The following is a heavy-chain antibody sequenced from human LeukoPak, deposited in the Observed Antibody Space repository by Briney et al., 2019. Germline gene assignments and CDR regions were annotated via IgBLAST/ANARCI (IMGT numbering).Heavy chain of an antibody. Sequence: GRSLRLSCAASGFTFSSYGMHWVRQAPGKGLEWVAVIWYDGSNKYYADSVKGRFTISSDNSKNTLYLQMNSLRAEDTAVYYCARDPTANDGYLGYYFDYWGQGTLVPVSS. D-gene: IGHD5-18*01. V-gene: IGHV3-33*01. CDR3: ARDPTANDGYLGYYFDY. CDR2: IWYDGSNK. CDR1: GFTFSSYG. J-gene: IGHJ4*02.